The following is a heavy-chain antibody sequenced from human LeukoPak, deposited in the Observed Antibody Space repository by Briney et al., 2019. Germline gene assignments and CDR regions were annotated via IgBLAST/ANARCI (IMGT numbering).Heavy chain of an antibody. Sequence: PGGSLRLSCAASGCTFSSYAMSWVRQAPGKGLEWVSAISGSGGSTYYADSVKGRFTISRDNSKNTLYLQMNSLRAEDTAVYYCAKASGYSSSWLDYWGQGTLVTVSS. CDR2: ISGSGGST. CDR1: GCTFSSYA. J-gene: IGHJ4*02. V-gene: IGHV3-23*01. CDR3: AKASGYSSSWLDY. D-gene: IGHD6-13*01.